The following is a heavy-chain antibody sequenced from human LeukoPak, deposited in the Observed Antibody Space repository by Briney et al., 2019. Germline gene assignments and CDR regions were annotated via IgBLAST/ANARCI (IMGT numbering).Heavy chain of an antibody. CDR1: GFTFSSYA. CDR3: AKDRVSPGFNLFDP. V-gene: IGHV3-23*01. D-gene: IGHD2/OR15-2a*01. J-gene: IGHJ5*02. Sequence: QPGGSLRLSCAASGFTFSSYAMNWVRQAPGKGLEWVSAINGRGDNTYYADSVKGRFTISRDNFKSTLFLQMNSLRAEDTAIYYCAKDRVSPGFNLFDPWGQGTLVTVSS. CDR2: INGRGDNT.